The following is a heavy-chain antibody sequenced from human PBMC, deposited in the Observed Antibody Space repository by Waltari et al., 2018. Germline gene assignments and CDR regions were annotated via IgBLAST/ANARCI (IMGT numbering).Heavy chain of an antibody. CDR3: ARDGIHYYDSSGLPRADLPDY. V-gene: IGHV4-39*07. D-gene: IGHD3-22*01. CDR1: GGSISSSSYY. Sequence: QLQLQESGPGLVKPSATLSLTCPVSGGSISSSSYYWGWIRQPPGKGLEWIGSIYYSGSTYYNPSLKSRVTISVDTSKNQFSLKLSSVTAADTAVYYCARDGIHYYDSSGLPRADLPDYWGQGTLVTVSS. CDR2: IYYSGST. J-gene: IGHJ4*02.